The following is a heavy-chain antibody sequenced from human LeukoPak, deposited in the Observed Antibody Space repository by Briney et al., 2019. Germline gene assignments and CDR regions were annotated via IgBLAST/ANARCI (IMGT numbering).Heavy chain of an antibody. CDR1: GFTVSSNY. J-gene: IGHJ4*02. V-gene: IGHV3-53*01. CDR2: IYSGGST. CDR3: ARARRGYCSSTSCYALDY. D-gene: IGHD2-2*01. Sequence: GGSLRLSCAASGFTVSSNYMSWVRQAPGKGLEWVSGIYSGGSTYYADSVKGRFTISRDNSKHTPYLQMNSMRAEDAAVYYCARARRGYCSSTSCYALDYWGQATLVTVSS.